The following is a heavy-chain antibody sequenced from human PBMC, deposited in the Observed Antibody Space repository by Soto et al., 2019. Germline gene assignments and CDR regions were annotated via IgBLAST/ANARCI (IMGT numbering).Heavy chain of an antibody. J-gene: IGHJ6*02. CDR3: ARAYSGRLPRRADYYFAMDV. V-gene: IGHV3-13*05. Sequence: GGSLRLSCAASGFTSSAYDMHWVRQTTGKGLEWVSAIGAADDPYYLGSVKGRFTISRENAKNSLYLQMNSLRAEDTAVYYCARAYSGRLPRRADYYFAMDVWGQGTTVTVSS. CDR2: IGAADDP. CDR1: GFTSSAYD. D-gene: IGHD2-15*01.